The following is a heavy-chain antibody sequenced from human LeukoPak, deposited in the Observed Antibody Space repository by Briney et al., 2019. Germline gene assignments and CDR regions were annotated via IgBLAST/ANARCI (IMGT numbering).Heavy chain of an antibody. CDR3: ARVTVAATHIGYYYYYMDV. Sequence: TLSLTCTVSGGSISSGRYFWSWIRQPAGRGLEWIGRIYTSGSTNYNPSLKSRVTISVDTSKNQFSLKPSSVTAADTAVYYCARVTVAATHIGYYYYYMDVWGKGTTVTISS. D-gene: IGHD2-15*01. J-gene: IGHJ6*03. CDR1: GGSISSGRYF. CDR2: IYTSGST. V-gene: IGHV4-61*02.